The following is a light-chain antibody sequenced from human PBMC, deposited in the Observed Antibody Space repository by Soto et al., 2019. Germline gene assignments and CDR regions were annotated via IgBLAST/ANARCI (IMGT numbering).Light chain of an antibody. J-gene: IGKJ5*01. CDR1: QSVDNSH. Sequence: EIVLTQSPGTLSLSPGERATLSCRASQSVDNSHVAWYQQRRGLPPRLLIYGASNRATGIPDRFSGSGSGADFTLTISRLEPEDFAVYFCQQYADSPITFGQGTRLEIK. CDR2: GAS. CDR3: QQYADSPIT. V-gene: IGKV3-20*01.